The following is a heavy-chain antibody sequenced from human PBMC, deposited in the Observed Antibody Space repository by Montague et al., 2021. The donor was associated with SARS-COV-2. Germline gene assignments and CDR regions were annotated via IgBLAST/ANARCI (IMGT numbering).Heavy chain of an antibody. J-gene: IGHJ5*02. D-gene: IGHD1-14*01. V-gene: IGHV2-5*02. CDR2: IYWDDAK. CDR3: AHKLYGINRRWFDP. CDR1: GFSLTTRGVG. Sequence: PELVKPTQTLTPTCTFSGFSLTTRGVGVGWIRQPPGKALEWLALIYWDDAKHYSPSLKSRLTITKDTSKNQVVLTMTNMDPVDTATYYCAHKLYGINRRWFDPWGQGTLVTVSS.